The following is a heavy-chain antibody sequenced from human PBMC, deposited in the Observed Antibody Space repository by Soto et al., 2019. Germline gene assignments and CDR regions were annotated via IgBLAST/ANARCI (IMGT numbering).Heavy chain of an antibody. V-gene: IGHV3-48*03. CDR2: ISSSGSTI. Sequence: GSLRLSCAASGFTFSSYEMNWVRQAPGKGLEWVSYISSSGSTIYYADSVKGRFTISRDNAKNSLYLQMNSLRAEDTAVYYCARPPRRDGYQADFDYWGQGTLVTVSS. CDR1: GFTFSSYE. D-gene: IGHD5-12*01. CDR3: ARPPRRDGYQADFDY. J-gene: IGHJ4*02.